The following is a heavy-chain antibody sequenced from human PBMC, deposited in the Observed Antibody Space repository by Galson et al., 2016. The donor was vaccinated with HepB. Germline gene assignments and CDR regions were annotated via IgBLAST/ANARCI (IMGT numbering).Heavy chain of an antibody. CDR3: ARDSGSFDY. V-gene: IGHV3-21*01. J-gene: IGHJ4*02. CDR2: ISYNNNKI. CDR1: GFSFRNYH. Sequence: SLRLSCAASGFSFRNYHMNWVRQAPGKGLEWVSGISYNNNKIDCADSLKGRFTISRDNARNSLYLQMNSLRAEDTAVYYCARDSGSFDYWGQGTLVTVSS. D-gene: IGHD3-22*01.